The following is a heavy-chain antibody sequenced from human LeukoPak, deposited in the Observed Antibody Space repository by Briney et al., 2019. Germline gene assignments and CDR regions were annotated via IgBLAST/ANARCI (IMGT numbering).Heavy chain of an antibody. Sequence: GASVKISCKASGYTFTDYAMNWVRQAPGQGLEWMGWINTNTGNPTYAQGFTGLFVFSLDTSVSTAYLQINSLQAEDTAVYYCARGWSKDAWSWGQGTLVTVSS. V-gene: IGHV7-4-1*02. D-gene: IGHD3-3*01. CDR1: GYTFTDYA. CDR2: INTNTGNP. CDR3: ARGWSKDAWS. J-gene: IGHJ4*02.